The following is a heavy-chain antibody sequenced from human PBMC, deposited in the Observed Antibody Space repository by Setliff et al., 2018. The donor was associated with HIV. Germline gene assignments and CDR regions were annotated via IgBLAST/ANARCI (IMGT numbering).Heavy chain of an antibody. V-gene: IGHV3-49*03. J-gene: IGHJ4*02. D-gene: IGHD3-3*01. CDR2: VRGIAYGGTT. CDR1: GFSIDDYA. Sequence: GGSLRLSCTASGFSIDDYAMNWFRQAPGRGLEWVGLVRGIAYGGTTEYAASVKGRFTISRDNAKNSLYLQMNSLRAEDTAVYYCARERLRFLEWLPLDYWGQGTLVTVSS. CDR3: ARERLRFLEWLPLDY.